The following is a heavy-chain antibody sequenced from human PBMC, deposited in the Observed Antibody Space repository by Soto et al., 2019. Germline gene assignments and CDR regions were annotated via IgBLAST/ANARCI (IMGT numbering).Heavy chain of an antibody. CDR3: PRGRYFATTNRPRWYFDF. CDR1: GYTFITSG. V-gene: IGHV1-18*01. CDR2: ISPANGDK. D-gene: IGHD1-1*01. Sequence: QVELVQSGPEVNRPGTSVKVSCKASGYTFITSGINWVRQTPGQGLEWMGWISPANGDKKYAQKFKGRVTLTSETSTDTVYLELTNLSSDDTAVYFCPRGRYFATTNRPRWYFDFWGRCTLITVSS. J-gene: IGHJ2*01.